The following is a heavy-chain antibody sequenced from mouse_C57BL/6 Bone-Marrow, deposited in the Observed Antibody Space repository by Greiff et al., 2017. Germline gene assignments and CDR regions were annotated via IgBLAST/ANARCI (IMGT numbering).Heavy chain of an antibody. CDR1: GFSLTSYG. D-gene: IGHD2-1*01. CDR2: IWGVGSK. CDR3: DSLLPQGAY. Sequence: VKLMESGPGLVAPSQSLSITCTVSGFSLTSYGVAWVRQSPGKGLEWLGVIWGVGSKNYNSALKSNMNISKNNSKSQVFLKMNGLQTDDTAMYYCDSLLPQGAYWGQETLGTVSA. J-gene: IGHJ3*01. V-gene: IGHV2-6*01.